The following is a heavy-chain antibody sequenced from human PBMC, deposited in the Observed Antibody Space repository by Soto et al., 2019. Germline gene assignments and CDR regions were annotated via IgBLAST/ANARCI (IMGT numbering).Heavy chain of an antibody. CDR2: ISSSSSYI. J-gene: IGHJ6*02. Sequence: GGSLRLSCAASGFTFSGYSMNWVRQAPGKGLEWVSSISSSSSYIYYADSVKGRFTISRDNAKNSLYLQMDSLRAEDTAVYYCAREXNQWWLARTGYYYGMDVWGQGTTVTVSS. CDR1: GFTFSGYS. D-gene: IGHD2-15*01. CDR3: AREXNQWWLARTGYYYGMDV. V-gene: IGHV3-21*01.